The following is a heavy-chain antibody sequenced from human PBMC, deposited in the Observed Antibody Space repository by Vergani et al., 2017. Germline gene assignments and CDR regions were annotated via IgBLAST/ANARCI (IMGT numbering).Heavy chain of an antibody. J-gene: IGHJ6*02. D-gene: IGHD2-15*01. CDR1: GGTFSSYA. CDR3: ARDRGYCSGGSCYSGYYYYYGMDV. CDR2: IIPIFGTA. Sequence: QVQLVQSGAEVKKPGSSVKVSCKASGGTFSSYAINWVRQAPGQGLEWMGRIIPIFGTANYAQKFQGRVTITADESTSTAYMELSSLRSEDTAVYYCARDRGYCSGGSCYSGYYYYYGMDVWGQGTTVTVSS. V-gene: IGHV1-69*13.